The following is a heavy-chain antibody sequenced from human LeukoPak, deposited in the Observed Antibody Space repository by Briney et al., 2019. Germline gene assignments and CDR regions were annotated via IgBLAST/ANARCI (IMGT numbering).Heavy chain of an antibody. CDR1: GGSISSYY. D-gene: IGHD3-16*01. V-gene: IGHV4-59*08. CDR3: ARLMGGLRWFDP. Sequence: SETLSLTCTVSGGSISSYYWSWIRQPPGKGLEWIGYIYNSGSTNYNPSLKSRVTISVDTSKNHFSLKLSPVTAADTAVYYCARLMGGLRWFDPWGQGTLVIVSS. CDR2: IYNSGST. J-gene: IGHJ5*02.